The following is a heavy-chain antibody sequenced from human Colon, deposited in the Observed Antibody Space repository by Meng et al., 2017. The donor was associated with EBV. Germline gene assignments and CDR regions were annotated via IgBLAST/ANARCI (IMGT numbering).Heavy chain of an antibody. CDR1: GASISSTNW. J-gene: IGHJ4*02. Sequence: VQLQESGPGVVGPAGTLSLTCAVSGASISSTNWWSWVRQPPGKGLEWIGEIYHGGNTNYNPSLKSRVTISVDRSNDQFSLSLSSVTAADTAVYYCARGNAYNAPSFDYWGQGTLVTVSS. CDR2: IYHGGNT. D-gene: IGHD5-24*01. CDR3: ARGNAYNAPSFDY. V-gene: IGHV4-4*02.